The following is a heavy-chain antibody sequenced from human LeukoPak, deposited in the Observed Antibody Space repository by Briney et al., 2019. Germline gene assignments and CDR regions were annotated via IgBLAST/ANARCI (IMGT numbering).Heavy chain of an antibody. J-gene: IGHJ1*01. CDR2: INSDGSST. D-gene: IGHD2-2*01. V-gene: IGHV3-74*01. Sequence: GGSLRLSCAASGFTFSSYWMHWVRQAPGKGLVWVSRINSDGSSTSYADSVKGRFTISRDNAKNTLYLQMNSLRAEDTAVYCCARTHDCSSTSCSPAEYFQHWGQGTLVTVSS. CDR1: GFTFSSYW. CDR3: ARTHDCSSTSCSPAEYFQH.